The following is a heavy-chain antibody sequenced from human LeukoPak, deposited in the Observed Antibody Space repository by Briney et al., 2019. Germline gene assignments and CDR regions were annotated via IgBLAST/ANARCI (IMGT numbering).Heavy chain of an antibody. CDR1: GVSITSSGFY. CDR2: ITNSGST. J-gene: IGHJ3*01. CDR3: ARDNTLTSSPDAFDF. V-gene: IGHV4-31*01. Sequence: SETLSLTCNVSGVSITSSGFYWSWVRQHPGKGLEWIGHITNSGSTSYNPSLKSQLTIARDTSKNQFSLELRFATAADTALYYCARDNTLTSSPDAFDFWGQGTLVTVSS. D-gene: IGHD6-6*01.